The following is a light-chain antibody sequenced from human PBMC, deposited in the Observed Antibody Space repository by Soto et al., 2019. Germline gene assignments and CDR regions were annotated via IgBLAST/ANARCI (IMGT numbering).Light chain of an antibody. CDR1: SSGVGAYIY. CDR2: DVI. J-gene: IGLJ1*01. Sequence: QSALTQPRSVSGSPGQSVTFSCTGTSSGVGAYIYVSWYQQHPGKAPKLIIYDVIKRPSGVPDRFSGSKSGNTASLTISGLQAEDEADYYCCSYAGSYTHVFGTGTKVTVL. V-gene: IGLV2-11*01. CDR3: CSYAGSYTHV.